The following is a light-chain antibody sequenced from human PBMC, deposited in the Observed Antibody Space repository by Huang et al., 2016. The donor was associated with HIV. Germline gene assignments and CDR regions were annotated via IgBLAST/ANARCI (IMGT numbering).Light chain of an antibody. CDR3: QQRNNWPRT. Sequence: EIVLTQSPATRSLSPGERATLSCRASQSVSSYLAWYQQKPGHAPRLLIYDASNRATGIPARFSGSGSGTDFTLTISSLEPEDFAVYHCQQRNNWPRTFGQGTKVEIK. CDR2: DAS. J-gene: IGKJ1*01. CDR1: QSVSSY. V-gene: IGKV3-11*01.